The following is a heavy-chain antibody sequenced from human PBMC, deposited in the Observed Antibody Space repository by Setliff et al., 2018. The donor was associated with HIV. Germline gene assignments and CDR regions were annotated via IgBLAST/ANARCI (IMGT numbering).Heavy chain of an antibody. D-gene: IGHD2-15*01. Sequence: SVKVSCKASGGTFSSYAISWVRQAPGQGLEWMGGIIPIFGTANYAQKFQGRVTITTDESTSTAYMELSSLRSEDTAVYYCAREGDCSGGSCYYYGMDVRGQGTTVTVSS. V-gene: IGHV1-69*05. CDR3: AREGDCSGGSCYYYGMDV. J-gene: IGHJ6*02. CDR1: GGTFSSYA. CDR2: IIPIFGTA.